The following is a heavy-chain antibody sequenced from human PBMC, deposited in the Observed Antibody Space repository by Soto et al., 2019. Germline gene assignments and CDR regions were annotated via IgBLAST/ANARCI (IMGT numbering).Heavy chain of an antibody. Sequence: QVQLVESGGGVVQPGRSLRLSCAASGFNFSNYGMQWVRQAPGKGLEWVAVISSHGSNAYYADSVKGRFTISRDNSKNTLYLQMNGLRPEDTAVYFCAKGSGTSWSLVDYWGQGTLVTVSS. J-gene: IGHJ4*02. D-gene: IGHD6-13*01. CDR1: GFNFSNYG. CDR2: ISSHGSNA. V-gene: IGHV3-30*18. CDR3: AKGSGTSWSLVDY.